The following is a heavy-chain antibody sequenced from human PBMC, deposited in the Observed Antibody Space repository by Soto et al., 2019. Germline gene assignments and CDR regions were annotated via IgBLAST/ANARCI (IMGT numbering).Heavy chain of an antibody. CDR1: GFPFTEYN. CDR3: ASGQRCIQPNWVDF. CDR2: ISTGSGTI. D-gene: IGHD1-1*01. Sequence: EVHLLESGGGLVQPGGSLRLSCTASGFPFTEYNMNWFRQAPGKGLEWISYISTGSGTIYYAQSVEGRFTISRDNSENAVYLQMSSLGAEDTAVYYCASGQRCIQPNWVDFWGQGTLVTVSS. V-gene: IGHV3-48*01. J-gene: IGHJ4*02.